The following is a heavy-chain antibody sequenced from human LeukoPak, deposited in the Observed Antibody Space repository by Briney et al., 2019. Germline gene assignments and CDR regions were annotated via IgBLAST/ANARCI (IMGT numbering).Heavy chain of an antibody. J-gene: IGHJ5*02. D-gene: IGHD2-2*01. CDR1: GDSVSSNSVT. CDR3: ARRLTQYDCFDP. Sequence: SQTRSLTCAISGDSVSSNSVTWNWIRQSPSRGLEWLGRTYYRSTWYNDYAVSVRGRITVNPDTSKNQFSLHLNSVTPEDTAVYYCARRLTQYDCFDPWGQGILVTVSS. CDR2: TYYRSTWYN. V-gene: IGHV6-1*01.